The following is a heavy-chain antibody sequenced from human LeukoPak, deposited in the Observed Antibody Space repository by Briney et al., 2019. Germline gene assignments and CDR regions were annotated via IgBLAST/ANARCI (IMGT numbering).Heavy chain of an antibody. CDR2: INHSGST. V-gene: IGHV4-34*01. CDR3: ARPRSGYSYGSYFDY. Sequence: SETLSLTCAVYGGSISGYYWSWIRQPPGKGLEWIGEINHSGSTNYNPSLKSRVTISVDTSKNQFSLKLSSVTAADTAVYYCARPRSGYSYGSYFDYWGQGTLVTVSS. J-gene: IGHJ4*02. D-gene: IGHD5-18*01. CDR1: GGSISGYY.